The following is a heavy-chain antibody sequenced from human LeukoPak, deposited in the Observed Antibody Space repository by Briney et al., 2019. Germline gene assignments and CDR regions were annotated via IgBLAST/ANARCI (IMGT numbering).Heavy chain of an antibody. V-gene: IGHV4-39*01. CDR2: ISYTGST. J-gene: IGHJ6*03. Sequence: PSETLSLTCTVSGGSISSSTYYWGWIRQPPGKGLEWIGSISYTGSTYYSPSLQSRVTISVDTSKNQFSLNLRSVTAADTAVYYCARVYYYYYYMDVWGKGTTVTISS. D-gene: IGHD2/OR15-2a*01. CDR1: GGSISSSTYY. CDR3: ARVYYYYYYMDV.